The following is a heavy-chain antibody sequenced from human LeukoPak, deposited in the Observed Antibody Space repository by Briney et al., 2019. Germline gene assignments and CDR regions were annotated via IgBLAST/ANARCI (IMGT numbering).Heavy chain of an antibody. CDR1: SGSISSYY. D-gene: IGHD3-9*01. CDR2: IYYSGST. V-gene: IGHV4-59*01. Sequence: SETLSLTCTVSSGSISSYYWSWIRQPPGKGLKWIGYIYYSGSTNYNPSLKSRVTISVDTSKNQFSLKLNSVTAADTAVYYCARSAKFEDTLDYWGQGTLVTVSS. J-gene: IGHJ4*02. CDR3: ARSAKFEDTLDY.